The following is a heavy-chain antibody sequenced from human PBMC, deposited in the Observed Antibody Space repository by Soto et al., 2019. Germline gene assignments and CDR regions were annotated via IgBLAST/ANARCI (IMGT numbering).Heavy chain of an antibody. J-gene: IGHJ3*02. CDR3: AHSYPRYSSGLDAFDI. V-gene: IGHV2-5*02. CDR1: GFSLSTSGVG. D-gene: IGHD6-19*01. CDR2: IYWDDDK. Sequence: SGPTLVNPTQTLTLTCTFSGFSLSTSGVGVGWIRQPPGKALEWLALIYWDDDKRYSPSLKSRLTITKATSKNQVVLTMTNMDPVDTATYYCAHSYPRYSSGLDAFDIWGQGTMVTVSS.